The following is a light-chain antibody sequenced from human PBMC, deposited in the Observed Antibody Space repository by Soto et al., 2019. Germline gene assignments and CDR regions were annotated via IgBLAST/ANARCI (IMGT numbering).Light chain of an antibody. J-gene: IGKJ1*01. V-gene: IGKV3-20*01. CDR3: QQYGSSPGT. Sequence: EIVLTQSPGTLSLXPGXRATLSCRASQSVSSSYLAWYQQKPGQAPRLLIYGASSRATGIPDRFSGSGSGTDFTLTISRLEPEDFAVYYCQQYGSSPGTFGQGTKVDIK. CDR2: GAS. CDR1: QSVSSSY.